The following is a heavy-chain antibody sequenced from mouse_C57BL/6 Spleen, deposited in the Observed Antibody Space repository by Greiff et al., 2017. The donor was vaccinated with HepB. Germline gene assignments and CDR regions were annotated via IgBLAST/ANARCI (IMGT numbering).Heavy chain of an antibody. D-gene: IGHD1-1*01. J-gene: IGHJ3*01. CDR2: ISDGGSYT. Sequence: EVQRVESGGGLVKPGGSLKLSCAASGFTFSSYAMSWVRQTPEKRLEWVATISDGGSYTYYPDNVKGRFTISRDNAKNNLYLQMSHLKSEDTAMYYCARGNYGFAYWGQGTRVTVSA. CDR1: GFTFSSYA. CDR3: ARGNYGFAY. V-gene: IGHV5-4*01.